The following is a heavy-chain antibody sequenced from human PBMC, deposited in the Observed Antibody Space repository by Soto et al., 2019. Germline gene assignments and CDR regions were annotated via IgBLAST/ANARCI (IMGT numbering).Heavy chain of an antibody. V-gene: IGHV6-1*01. CDR1: GDSVSSNSAG. D-gene: IGHD1-26*01. Sequence: QALSLPLAITGDSVSSNSAGCSLVRHSPSRGLEWLGRTYYRSKWYYEYAVSVRGRITINPDTSKNQYSLQLNSVTPEDTAVYFCARGEQYSGRIFDYWGQGTLVTVSS. CDR3: ARGEQYSGRIFDY. J-gene: IGHJ4*01. CDR2: TYYRSKWYY.